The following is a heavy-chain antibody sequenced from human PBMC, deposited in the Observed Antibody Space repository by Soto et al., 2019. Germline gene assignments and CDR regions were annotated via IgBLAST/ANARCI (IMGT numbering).Heavy chain of an antibody. Sequence: LKLSCAASGFSVTTNYMSWVRQAPGKGLEWVSVIYSGGDTYYEDSVKGRFTISRDNSENTLYLQMNSLRAEDTAVYFCARGYRSSVWFDSWGQGTLVTVSS. J-gene: IGHJ5*01. CDR2: IYSGGDT. CDR3: ARGYRSSVWFDS. D-gene: IGHD6-6*01. CDR1: GFSVTTNY. V-gene: IGHV3-53*03.